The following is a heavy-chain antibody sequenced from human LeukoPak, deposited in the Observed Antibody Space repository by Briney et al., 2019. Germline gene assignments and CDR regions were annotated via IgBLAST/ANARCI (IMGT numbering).Heavy chain of an antibody. CDR2: ISSSSSYI. D-gene: IGHD2-2*01. CDR3: ARDRCSSTSCYVTY. J-gene: IGHJ4*02. Sequence: EGSLRLSCAASGFTFSSYSMNWVRQAPGKGLEWVSSISSSSSYIYYADSVKGRFTIPRDNAKNSLYLQMNSLRAEDTAVYYCARDRCSSTSCYVTYWGQGTLVTVSS. CDR1: GFTFSSYS. V-gene: IGHV3-21*01.